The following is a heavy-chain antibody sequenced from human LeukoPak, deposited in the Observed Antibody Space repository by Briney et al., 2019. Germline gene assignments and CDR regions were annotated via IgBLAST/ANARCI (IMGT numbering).Heavy chain of an antibody. V-gene: IGHV3-7*01. CDR3: APQTMILVL. CDR1: GFTFSTHW. D-gene: IGHD3-22*01. CDR2: IKEDGSTT. J-gene: IGHJ4*02. Sequence: PGGSLRLSCVASGFTFSTHWASWVRQAPGKGLEWVANIKEDGSTTDYVDSVKGRFTISRDNAKNSVFLQMNSLRAEDTAVYYCAPQTMILVLGGQGTLVTVSS.